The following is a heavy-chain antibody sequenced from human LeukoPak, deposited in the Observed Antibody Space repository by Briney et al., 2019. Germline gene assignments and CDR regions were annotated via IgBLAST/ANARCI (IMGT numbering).Heavy chain of an antibody. J-gene: IGHJ4*02. CDR3: ARDYDGDYYFDF. CDR2: ISSDSTHI. Sequence: PGGSLRLSCGASRFTFSSYSMSWVRQAPGKGLEWISSISSDSTHIYYADSVKGRFTISRDNAQNSLYLQMNCLRDEDMAVYYCARDYDGDYYFDFWGQGALVTASS. CDR1: RFTFSSYS. D-gene: IGHD4-17*01. V-gene: IGHV3-21*06.